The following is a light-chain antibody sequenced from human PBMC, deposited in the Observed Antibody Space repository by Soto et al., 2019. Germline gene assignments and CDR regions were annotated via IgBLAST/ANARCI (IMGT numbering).Light chain of an antibody. CDR3: SSYADSNNLV. J-gene: IGLJ3*02. V-gene: IGLV2-8*01. Sequence: QSALTQPPSASGSPGQSVAISCTGTSSDVGGYNYVSWYQQHPGKAPKLMIYEVNKRPSGVPDRFSASKSGNTASLTVSGLQAEDEADYYCSSYADSNNLVFGGGTKLTVL. CDR1: SSDVGGYNY. CDR2: EVN.